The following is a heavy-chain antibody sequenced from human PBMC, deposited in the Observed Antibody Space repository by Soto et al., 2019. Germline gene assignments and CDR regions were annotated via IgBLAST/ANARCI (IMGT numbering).Heavy chain of an antibody. CDR3: ASPRDQLLSGYYYYYGMDV. V-gene: IGHV1-2*02. D-gene: IGHD2-2*01. Sequence: ASVKVSCKASGYTFTGYYMHWVRQAPGQGLEWMGWINPNSGGTNYAQKFQGRVTMTRDTSISTAYMELSRLRSDDTAVYYCASPRDQLLSGYYYYYGMDVWGKGTTVTVSS. CDR2: INPNSGGT. J-gene: IGHJ6*04. CDR1: GYTFTGYY.